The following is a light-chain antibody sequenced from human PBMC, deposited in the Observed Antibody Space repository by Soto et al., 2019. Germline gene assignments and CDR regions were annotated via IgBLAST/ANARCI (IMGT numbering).Light chain of an antibody. CDR1: QSVSSSY. CDR3: QQYNSWPLT. Sequence: QSPCTLSLSPGERATLSCRASQSVSSSYLAWYQQKPGQAPRLLIYGASTRATGIPATFSGSGSGTEFTLTISSLQSEDFAVYYCQQYNSWPLTFGGGTKVDI. CDR2: GAS. V-gene: IGKV3-15*01. J-gene: IGKJ4*01.